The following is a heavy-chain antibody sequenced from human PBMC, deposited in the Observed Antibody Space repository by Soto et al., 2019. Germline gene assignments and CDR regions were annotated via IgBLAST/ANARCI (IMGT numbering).Heavy chain of an antibody. Sequence: EGQLLESGGGLEQPGGSLRLSCVASGFTFRSYAMAWVRQAPGKGLEWVSGISESGGKTNYAESVRGRFSISRDNSRNTLSLLMNNVTAEDTAIYYCAKDRATIFGVVWKYGMDVWGQGTTVSVSS. CDR3: AKDRATIFGVVWKYGMDV. CDR1: GFTFRSYA. V-gene: IGHV3-23*01. J-gene: IGHJ6*02. CDR2: ISESGGKT. D-gene: IGHD3-3*01.